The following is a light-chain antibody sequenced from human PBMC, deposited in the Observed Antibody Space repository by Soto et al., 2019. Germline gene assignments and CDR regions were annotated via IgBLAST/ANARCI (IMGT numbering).Light chain of an antibody. CDR3: NSYAGTKNLV. V-gene: IGLV2-8*01. CDR2: DVN. Sequence: QCALTQPPSASGSPGQSVTISCTGTSSDVGGHNYVSWYQQHPGKAPKLIIYDVNKRPSGVPDRFSGSKSGNTASLTVSGLQAEDEADYYCNSYAGTKNLVFGGGTKLTVL. CDR1: SSDVGGHNY. J-gene: IGLJ2*01.